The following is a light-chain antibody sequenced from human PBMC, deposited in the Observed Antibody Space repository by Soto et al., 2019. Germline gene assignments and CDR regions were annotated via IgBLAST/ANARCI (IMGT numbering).Light chain of an antibody. V-gene: IGKV3-20*01. CDR1: QSVSSSY. CDR3: QQYGSSPYT. J-gene: IGKJ2*01. CDR2: GAS. Sequence: EIVLTQSPGTLSLSPGERATLSCSASQSVSSSYLAWYQQKPGQAPRLLIYGASSRATGIPDRLSGSGSGTDFTLTISRLEPDDFAVYYCQQYGSSPYTFGQGTKLEI.